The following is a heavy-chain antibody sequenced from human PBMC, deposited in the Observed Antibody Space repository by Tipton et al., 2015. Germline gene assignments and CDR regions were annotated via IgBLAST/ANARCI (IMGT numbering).Heavy chain of an antibody. CDR3: ARDILNDFCSGWPEEY. V-gene: IGHV4-59*04. D-gene: IGHD3-3*01. CDR2: ISHSGNT. CDR1: GGSINNNY. J-gene: IGHJ4*02. Sequence: LRLSCTVSGGSINNNYWSWIRQPPGKGLEWIGSISHSGNTYYNPSLKSRVTMSRDTSKNQFSLKLTSVTAADTAVYYCARDILNDFCSGWPEEYWGQGTLVTVSS.